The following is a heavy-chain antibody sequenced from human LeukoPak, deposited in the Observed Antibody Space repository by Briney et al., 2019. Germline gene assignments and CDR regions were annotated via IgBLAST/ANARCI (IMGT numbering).Heavy chain of an antibody. J-gene: IGHJ2*01. D-gene: IGHD3-22*01. CDR3: ARPYYYDSSGYPDWNFDL. CDR1: GGSISSSSYY. V-gene: IGHV4-61*05. CDR2: IYYSGST. Sequence: PSETLSLTCTVSGGSISSSSYYWGWIRQPPGKGLEWIGYIYYSGSTNYNPSLKSRVNISVDTSKNQFSLKLTSVTAADTAVYYCARPYYYDSSGYPDWNFDLWGRGTLVTVSS.